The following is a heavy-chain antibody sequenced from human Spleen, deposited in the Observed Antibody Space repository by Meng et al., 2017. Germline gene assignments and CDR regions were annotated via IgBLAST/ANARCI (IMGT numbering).Heavy chain of an antibody. CDR3: ARDELQYCSSTSCYDNY. V-gene: IGHV1-2*06. J-gene: IGHJ4*02. CDR1: LSTFPAYW. Sequence: QLVHAVAEVYLPGPFLKVSSKASLSTFPAYWLPCVRPAPGPVLEWMARINPNSGCTNYAQKFQGRVTMTRDTSISTAYMELSRLRSDDTAVYYCARDELQYCSSTSCYDNYWGQGTLVTVSS. D-gene: IGHD2-2*01. CDR2: INPNSGCT.